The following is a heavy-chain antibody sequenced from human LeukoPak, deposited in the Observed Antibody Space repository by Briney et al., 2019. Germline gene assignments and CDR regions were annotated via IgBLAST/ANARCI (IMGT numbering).Heavy chain of an antibody. J-gene: IGHJ4*02. D-gene: IGHD1-26*01. Sequence: GGSLRLSCADSNFTFSSYGMHGVGQAPGKGRGRGAVISYEGSNKYYADSVKGRLTISRDNSKNTLYLQMNRLRAEDTAVYYCAKPSAGVGARALGLDYWGQGTLVTVSS. CDR3: AKPSAGVGARALGLDY. CDR2: ISYEGSNK. V-gene: IGHV3-30*18. CDR1: NFTFSSYG.